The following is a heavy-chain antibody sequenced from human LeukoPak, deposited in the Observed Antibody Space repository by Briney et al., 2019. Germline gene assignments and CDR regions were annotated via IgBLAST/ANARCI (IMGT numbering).Heavy chain of an antibody. V-gene: IGHV3-74*01. Sequence: PGGSLRLSCAASGFTFSSHWMHWVRQAPGKGLVWVSRINTDGSSMNYADSVKGRFTISRDNAKNTLYLQMNSLRAEDTAVYYCARGGYYGDYFDYWGQGTLVTVSS. CDR2: INTDGSSM. CDR3: ARGGYYGDYFDY. D-gene: IGHD4-17*01. CDR1: GFTFSSHW. J-gene: IGHJ4*02.